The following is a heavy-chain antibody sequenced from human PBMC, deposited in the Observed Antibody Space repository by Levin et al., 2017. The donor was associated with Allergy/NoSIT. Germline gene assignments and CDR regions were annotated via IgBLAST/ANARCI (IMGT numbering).Heavy chain of an antibody. CDR3: ARRIAVAWGMDV. D-gene: IGHD6-19*01. V-gene: IGHV3-53*01. Sequence: PGGSLRLSCAASGFTVSSNFMSWVRQAPGKGLEWVSVIYSDGYTYYADSVKGRFTISRDNSKNTLYLQMNNLRAEDTAVYYCARRIAVAWGMDVWGQGTTVTVSS. CDR2: IYSDGYT. CDR1: GFTVSSNF. J-gene: IGHJ6*02.